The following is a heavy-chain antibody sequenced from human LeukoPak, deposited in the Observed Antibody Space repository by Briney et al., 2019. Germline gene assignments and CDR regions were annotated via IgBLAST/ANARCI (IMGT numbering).Heavy chain of an antibody. V-gene: IGHV3-30*18. Sequence: GGSLRLSCAASGFSFTNYGMHWVRQAPGKGLEWVAVISYDGSNKFYAESVKGRFTTSRDNSKNTLYLQVNGLTCEDTAVYYCAKDGEDSSSWYGGNWGQGTLVSVSS. CDR2: ISYDGSNK. D-gene: IGHD6-13*01. CDR3: AKDGEDSSSWYGGN. J-gene: IGHJ4*02. CDR1: GFSFTNYG.